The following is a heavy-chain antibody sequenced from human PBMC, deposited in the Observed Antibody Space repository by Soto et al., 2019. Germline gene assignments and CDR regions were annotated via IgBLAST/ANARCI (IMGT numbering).Heavy chain of an antibody. CDR1: GFTFSSYA. J-gene: IGHJ4*02. V-gene: IGHV3-23*01. D-gene: IGHD3-3*01. Sequence: EVQLLESGGGLVQPGGSLRLSCAASGFTFSSYAMSWVRQAPGKGLEWVSAISGSGGSTYYADSVKGRFTISRDNSKTTLYLQMNSLRAEDTAVYYCANSGADYDFWSGYSLDYWGQGTLVTVSS. CDR2: ISGSGGST. CDR3: ANSGADYDFWSGYSLDY.